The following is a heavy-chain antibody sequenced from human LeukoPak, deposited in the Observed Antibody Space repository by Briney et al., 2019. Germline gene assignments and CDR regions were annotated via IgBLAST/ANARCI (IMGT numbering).Heavy chain of an antibody. CDR1: GGSISSSNW. V-gene: IGHV4-4*02. J-gene: IGHJ4*02. D-gene: IGHD6-13*01. CDR3: ASSPGIAAAGVDY. Sequence: SETLSLTCAVSGGSISSSNWWSWVGQPPGKGLEWIGEIYHSGSTNYNPSLKSRVTISVDKSKNQFSLKLSSVTAADTAVYYCASSPGIAAAGVDYWGQGTLVTVSS. CDR2: IYHSGST.